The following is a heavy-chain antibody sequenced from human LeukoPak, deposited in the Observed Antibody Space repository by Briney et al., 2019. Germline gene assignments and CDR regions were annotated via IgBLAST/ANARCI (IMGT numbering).Heavy chain of an antibody. D-gene: IGHD5-18*01. V-gene: IGHV3-13*01. CDR3: VREARGYHYTYFDY. J-gene: IGHJ4*02. CDR2: VSAGHHA. CDR1: GLTLGGHD. Sequence: GGSLRLSCTASGLTLGGHDMHWVRQTTGDGLEWVAAVSAGHHAFYAGSVRGRFTVSREDAKNSLFLQMNSLRAGDTAIYYCVREARGYHYTYFDYWGRGSLVTVSS.